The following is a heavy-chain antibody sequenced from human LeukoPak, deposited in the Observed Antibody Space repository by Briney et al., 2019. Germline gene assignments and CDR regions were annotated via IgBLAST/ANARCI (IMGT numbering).Heavy chain of an antibody. J-gene: IGHJ4*02. CDR2: ISYDGSNK. V-gene: IGHV3-30*03. CDR1: GFTFSSYG. D-gene: IGHD2-21*02. Sequence: GGSLRLSCAASGFTFSSYGMHWVRQAPGKGLEWVAVISYDGSNKYYADSVKGRFTISRDNSKNTLYLQMNSLRAEDTAVYYCARGGSRVVTYGNFDYWGQGTLVTVSS. CDR3: ARGGSRVVTYGNFDY.